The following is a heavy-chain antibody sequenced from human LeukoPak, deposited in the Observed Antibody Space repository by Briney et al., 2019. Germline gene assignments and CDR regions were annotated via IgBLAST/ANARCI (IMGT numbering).Heavy chain of an antibody. CDR1: GFTFNNYH. J-gene: IGHJ3*02. Sequence: GGSLRLSCAASGFTFNNYHMNWVRQAPGKGLEWVSFISRSSDTIYYADSVKGRFAISRDNAKNSLYLQMNSLRAEDTAVYYCARERLPLPWGRAFDIWGQGTMVTVSS. CDR3: ARERLPLPWGRAFDI. V-gene: IGHV3-48*04. CDR2: ISRSSDTI. D-gene: IGHD7-27*01.